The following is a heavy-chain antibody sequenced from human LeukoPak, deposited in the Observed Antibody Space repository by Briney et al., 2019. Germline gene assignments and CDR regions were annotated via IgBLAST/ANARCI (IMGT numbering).Heavy chain of an antibody. CDR3: ARDPQTWYFDL. CDR2: INHSGST. Sequence: SETLSLTCAVYGGSFSGYYWSWIRQPPGKGLEWIGEINHSGSTNYNPSLKSRVTISVDTSKNQFSLKLSSVTAADTAVYYCARDPQTWYFDLWGRGTLVTVSS. V-gene: IGHV4-34*01. J-gene: IGHJ2*01. CDR1: GGSFSGYY.